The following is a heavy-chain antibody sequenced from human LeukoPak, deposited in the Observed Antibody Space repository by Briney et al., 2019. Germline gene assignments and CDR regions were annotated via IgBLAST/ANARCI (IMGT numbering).Heavy chain of an antibody. CDR1: GYSISSGYY. D-gene: IGHD6-13*01. Sequence: KASETLSLTCTVSGYSISSGYYWGWIRPAPRKGLAWIGSIYHSGSTYYNPSLKSLFTISGDTSKNRCSLKLSSVTATDTAVYYCARDGGRRSSSWYFSWFDPCGQGTLVTVSA. V-gene: IGHV4-38-2*02. J-gene: IGHJ5*02. CDR3: ARDGGRRSSSWYFSWFDP. CDR2: IYHSGST.